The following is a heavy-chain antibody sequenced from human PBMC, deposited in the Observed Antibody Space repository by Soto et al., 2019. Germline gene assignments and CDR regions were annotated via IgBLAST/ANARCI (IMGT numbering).Heavy chain of an antibody. CDR1: GGTFSSYA. D-gene: IGHD2-15*01. Sequence: QVQLVQSGAEVKKPGSSVKVSCKASGGTFSSYAISWVRQAPGQWLEWMGGIIPIFGTANYAQKFQGRVRITADESTSTAYMDLSSLRSEDTAVYYSARGRVEMATIGYFQHWGQGTLVTVSS. V-gene: IGHV1-69*01. J-gene: IGHJ1*01. CDR2: IIPIFGTA. CDR3: ARGRVEMATIGYFQH.